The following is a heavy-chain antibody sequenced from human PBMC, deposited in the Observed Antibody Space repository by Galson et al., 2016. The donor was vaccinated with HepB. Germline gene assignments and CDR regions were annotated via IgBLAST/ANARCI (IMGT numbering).Heavy chain of an antibody. V-gene: IGHV7-4-1*02. CDR3: ARAHSLSPTVGADWAYDI. CDR1: GYSFTGYA. CDR2: ISTNTGNP. D-gene: IGHD4-23*01. Sequence: SVKVSCKASGYSFTGYAMNWVRQAPGQGLEWMGWISTNTGNPTYAQGFTGRFVFSLDTSVSTAYLQISSLRAGDIAVYYCARAHSLSPTVGADWAYDIWGQGTMVSVSS. J-gene: IGHJ3*02.